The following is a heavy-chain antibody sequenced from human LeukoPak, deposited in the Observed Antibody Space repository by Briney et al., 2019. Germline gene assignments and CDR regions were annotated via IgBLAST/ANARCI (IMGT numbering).Heavy chain of an antibody. CDR1: GFSFSSYS. J-gene: IGHJ4*02. CDR2: ISSGSSSI. V-gene: IGHV3-48*01. D-gene: IGHD1-26*01. Sequence: PGGSLRLSCAASGFSFSSYSMSWVRQARGEGLGWVSYISSGSSSIYYADSVTGRLTISRDNSKNTLYLQMNSLRAEDTAVYYCARVWGAIDYWGQGTLVTVSS. CDR3: ARVWGAIDY.